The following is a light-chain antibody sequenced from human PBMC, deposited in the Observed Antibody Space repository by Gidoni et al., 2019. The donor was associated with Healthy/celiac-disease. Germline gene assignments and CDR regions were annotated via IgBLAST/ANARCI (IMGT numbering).Light chain of an antibody. CDR3: QQSYSTPPA. J-gene: IGKJ5*01. Sequence: IQMTQSPSSLSASVGDSVTITCRAGQSISSYLNWYQQKPGKAPKLLIYAASSLQSGVPSRFSGSGSGTDFTLTISSVQPEDFANYYCQQSYSTPPAFGQGTRLEIK. V-gene: IGKV1-39*01. CDR1: QSISSY. CDR2: AAS.